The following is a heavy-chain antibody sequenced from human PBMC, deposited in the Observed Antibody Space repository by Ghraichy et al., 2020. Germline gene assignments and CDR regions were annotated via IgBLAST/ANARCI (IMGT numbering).Heavy chain of an antibody. J-gene: IGHJ4*02. D-gene: IGHD6-13*01. CDR2: INQDGSEI. CDR3: ARSIAAAGDY. V-gene: IGHV3-7*01. CDR1: GFTFSSHG. Sequence: GGSLRLSCAASGFTFSSHGMSWVRQAPGKGLEWVANINQDGSEIYYVDSVKGRFTISRDNAKNSLYLQMNSLRAEDTAVYYCARSIAAAGDYWGQGTLVTVSS.